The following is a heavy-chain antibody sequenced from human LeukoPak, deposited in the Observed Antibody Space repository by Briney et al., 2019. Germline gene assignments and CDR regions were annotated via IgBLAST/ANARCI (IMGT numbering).Heavy chain of an antibody. J-gene: IGHJ4*02. D-gene: IGHD3-22*01. V-gene: IGHV1-69*05. CDR3: ARAGGYDSSGYYSYYFDY. CDR2: IIPIFGTA. CDR1: GGTFSSYA. Sequence: EASVKVSCKASGGTFSSYAISWVRQAPGQGLEWMGRIIPIFGTANYAQKFQGRVTITTDESTSTAYMELSSLRSEDTAVYYCARAGGYDSSGYYSYYFDYWGQGTLVTVSS.